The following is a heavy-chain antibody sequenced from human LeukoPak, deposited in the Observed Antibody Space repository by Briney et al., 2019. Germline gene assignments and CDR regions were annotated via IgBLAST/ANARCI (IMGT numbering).Heavy chain of an antibody. CDR1: GFTFSSYW. CDR3: ARGVKGYDSSGTYYYYYYMDV. V-gene: IGHV3-74*01. D-gene: IGHD3-22*01. CDR2: IDSDGSST. Sequence: PGGSLRLSCTASGFTFSSYWMHWVRQAPGKGLVWVSRIDSDGSSTIYADSVKGRFTISRDNAKNPLHLQMNSLRAEDTAVYFCARGVKGYDSSGTYYYYYYMDVWGKGTTVTVSS. J-gene: IGHJ6*03.